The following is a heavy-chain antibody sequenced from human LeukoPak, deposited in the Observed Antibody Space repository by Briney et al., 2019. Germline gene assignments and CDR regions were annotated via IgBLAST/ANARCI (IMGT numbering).Heavy chain of an antibody. Sequence: GGSLRLSCAASGFTVSSNYMSWVRQAPGKGLEWVSVIYSGGTTNYADSVKGRFTISRDNSKNTLFLQMSSLRTEDTAVYFCANDATQQQLSNLFYGMDVWGQGTTVTVSS. CDR1: GFTVSSNY. V-gene: IGHV3-53*01. CDR2: IYSGGTT. D-gene: IGHD6-13*01. CDR3: ANDATQQQLSNLFYGMDV. J-gene: IGHJ6*02.